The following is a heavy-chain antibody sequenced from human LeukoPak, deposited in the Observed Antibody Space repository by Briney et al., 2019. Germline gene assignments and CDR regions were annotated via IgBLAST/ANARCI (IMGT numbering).Heavy chain of an antibody. D-gene: IGHD1-26*01. CDR3: ARDLVGAFFDY. Sequence: PGGSLRLSCAASGFTFSSYSMNWVRQAPGKGLEWVSYISSSSSTIYYADSVKGRFTISRDNAKNSLYLQMNSLRAEDTAVYYCARDLVGAFFDYWGQGTLVTVSS. CDR2: ISSSSSTI. V-gene: IGHV3-48*01. J-gene: IGHJ4*02. CDR1: GFTFSSYS.